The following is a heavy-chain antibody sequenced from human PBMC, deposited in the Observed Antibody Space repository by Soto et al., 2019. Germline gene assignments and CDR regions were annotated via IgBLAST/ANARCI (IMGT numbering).Heavy chain of an antibody. Sequence: EVQLVESGGGLVKPGGSLRLSCAASGFTFSSYSMNWVRQAPGKGLEWVSSISSSSSYIYYADSVKGRFTISRDNAKNSLYLQMNNSRAEDTAVYYCARDLPYYDSGGYYGYWGQGTLVTVSS. CDR3: ARDLPYYDSGGYYGY. D-gene: IGHD3-22*01. J-gene: IGHJ4*02. V-gene: IGHV3-21*01. CDR2: ISSSSSYI. CDR1: GFTFSSYS.